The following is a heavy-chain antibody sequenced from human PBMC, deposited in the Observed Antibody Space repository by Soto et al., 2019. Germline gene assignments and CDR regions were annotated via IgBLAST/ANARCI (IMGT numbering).Heavy chain of an antibody. Sequence: ASETLSLTCTVSGGSVSSNSYYWSWIRQPPGKGLEWIGYVYNSGTTNYNPSLKSRATISMDTSKTQFSLNLRSVTAADTAVYYCARDLAAVPRAFDYWGRGTLVTVSS. CDR1: GGSVSSNSYY. V-gene: IGHV4-61*01. J-gene: IGHJ4*02. CDR3: ARDLAAVPRAFDY. D-gene: IGHD6-13*01. CDR2: VYNSGTT.